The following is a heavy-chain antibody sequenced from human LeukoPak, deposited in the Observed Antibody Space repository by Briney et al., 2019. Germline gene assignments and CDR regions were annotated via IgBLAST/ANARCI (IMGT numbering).Heavy chain of an antibody. J-gene: IGHJ4*02. D-gene: IGHD5-18*01. CDR3: ARGRGYSYGYFAW. CDR1: GGTFSSYA. CDR2: IIPIFGTA. V-gene: IGHV1-69*06. Sequence: ASVRVSCKASGGTFSSYAISWVRQAPGQGLEWMGGIIPIFGTANYAQKFQGRVTITADKSTSTAYMELSSLRSEDTAVYYCARGRGYSYGYFAWWGQGTLVTVSS.